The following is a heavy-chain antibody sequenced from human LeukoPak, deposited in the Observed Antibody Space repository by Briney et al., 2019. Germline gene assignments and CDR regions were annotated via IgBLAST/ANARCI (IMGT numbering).Heavy chain of an antibody. Sequence: PSETLSLTCTVSGGSISSYYWSWIRQPPGKGLEWIGYIYTSGSTNYNPSLKSRVTISVDTSKNQFSLKLSSVTAADTAVYYCARRGSSSSRWFDPWGQGTLVTVSS. CDR1: GGSISSYY. CDR2: IYTSGST. D-gene: IGHD6-6*01. V-gene: IGHV4-4*09. CDR3: ARRGSSSSRWFDP. J-gene: IGHJ5*02.